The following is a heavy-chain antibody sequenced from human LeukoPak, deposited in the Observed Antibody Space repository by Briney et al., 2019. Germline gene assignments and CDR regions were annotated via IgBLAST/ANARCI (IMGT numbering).Heavy chain of an antibody. CDR2: IWYDGSNK. V-gene: IGHV3-33*06. D-gene: IGHD3-3*01. CDR1: GFTFSSYG. Sequence: PGRSLRLSCAASGFTFSSYGMHWVRQAPGKGLEWVAVIWYDGSNKYYADSVKGRFTISRDNSKNTLYLQMNSLRAEDTAVYYCAKGYYDFWSGYYDYWGQGTLVTVSS. CDR3: AKGYYDFWSGYYDY. J-gene: IGHJ4*02.